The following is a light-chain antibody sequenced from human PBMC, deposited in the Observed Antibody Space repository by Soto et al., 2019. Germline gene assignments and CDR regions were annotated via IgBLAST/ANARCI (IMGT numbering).Light chain of an antibody. Sequence: QSALTQPASVSGYPGQSITISCAGTGSDVGHYNLVSWYQQHPGKAPKLMIYRATERPSGFSNRFSGSKSGNTASLIVSGLQADDEANYYCCSYAGSFSLVFGGGTKLTVL. J-gene: IGLJ3*02. CDR1: GSDVGHYNL. CDR3: CSYAGSFSLV. V-gene: IGLV2-23*01. CDR2: RAT.